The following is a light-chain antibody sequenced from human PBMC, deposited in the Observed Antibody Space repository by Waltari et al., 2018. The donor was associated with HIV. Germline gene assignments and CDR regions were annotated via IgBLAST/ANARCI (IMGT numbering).Light chain of an antibody. Sequence: DIQMTQSPSSLSASLGARVTISCRASQSISSYLNWYQHKPGTAPKLLIYSASTLQSGVPSRFSGSGSGTDFTLTISNLQPEDSATYYCQQSYSSPPITFGQGTRLEIK. CDR1: QSISSY. V-gene: IGKV1-39*01. CDR2: SAS. J-gene: IGKJ5*01. CDR3: QQSYSSPPIT.